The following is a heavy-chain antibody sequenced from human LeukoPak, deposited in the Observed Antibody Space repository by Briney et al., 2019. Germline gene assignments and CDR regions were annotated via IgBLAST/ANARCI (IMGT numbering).Heavy chain of an antibody. D-gene: IGHD2-8*02. V-gene: IGHV3-53*04. Sequence: GGSLRLSRAAAGFTLSSNYMSWVRQAPGKGLEWVSVIYRGGSTYYAASVEGRFTIPSPNSENTPDLQMNRLGGEDTAGYFFARGPWAPAGGSIDGFDIWGQGTVVTVSS. J-gene: IGHJ3*02. CDR3: ARGPWAPAGGSIDGFDI. CDR2: IYRGGST. CDR1: GFTLSSNY.